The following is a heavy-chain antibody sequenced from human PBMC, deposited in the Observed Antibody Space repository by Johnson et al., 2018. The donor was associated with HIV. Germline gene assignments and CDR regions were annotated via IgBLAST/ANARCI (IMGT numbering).Heavy chain of an antibody. D-gene: IGHD2-15*01. J-gene: IGHJ3*01. Sequence: VQLVASGGGVVQPGRSLRLSCAASAFTFSNYAMTWVRQSPGKGLEWVSTLSVRGDSTYSADSVKCRFTISREKSKNTLYVQMNSLRVEDTAVYYCARDLGRPDAFDVWGQGTMVTVSS. CDR2: LSVRGDST. CDR1: AFTFSNYA. V-gene: IGHV3-23*04. CDR3: ARDLGRPDAFDV.